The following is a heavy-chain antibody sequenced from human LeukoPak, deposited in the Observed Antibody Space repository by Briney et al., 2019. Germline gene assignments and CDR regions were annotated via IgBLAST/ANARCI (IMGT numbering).Heavy chain of an antibody. D-gene: IGHD3-3*01. V-gene: IGHV3-74*01. J-gene: IGHJ4*02. CDR1: GFTFSSYS. Sequence: PGGSLRLSCAASGFTFSSYSMNWVRQAPGKGLVWVSRNADSVKGRFTISGDNAKNTLYLQMNSLRAEDSAVYYCVCRFADYWGQGTLVTVSS. CDR3: VCRFADY.